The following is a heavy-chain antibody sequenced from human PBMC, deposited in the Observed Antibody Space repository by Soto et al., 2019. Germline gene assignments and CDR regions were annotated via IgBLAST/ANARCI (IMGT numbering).Heavy chain of an antibody. J-gene: IGHJ4*02. CDR1: GFTFSGSA. D-gene: IGHD6-19*01. Sequence: GESLKISCAASGFTFSGSAMHWVRQASGKGLEWVGRIRSKANSYATGYAASVQGRFTISRDNSKNTLYLQMNSLKTEDTAVYYCARDKSPYSSGWHNRHFDYWGQGTLVTVSS. V-gene: IGHV3-73*01. CDR2: IRSKANSYAT. CDR3: ARDKSPYSSGWHNRHFDY.